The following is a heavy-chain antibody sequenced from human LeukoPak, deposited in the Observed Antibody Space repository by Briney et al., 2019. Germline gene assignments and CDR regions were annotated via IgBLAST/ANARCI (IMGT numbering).Heavy chain of an antibody. D-gene: IGHD3-3*01. CDR1: GFTFSSYG. J-gene: IGHJ5*02. Sequence: GGSLRLSCAASGFTFSSYGMHWVRQAPGKGLEWVAVISYDGSNKYYADSVKGRSTISRDNSKNTLYLQMNSLRAEDTAVYYCAKGIFGVVIGNWFDPWGQGTLVTVSS. V-gene: IGHV3-30*18. CDR3: AKGIFGVVIGNWFDP. CDR2: ISYDGSNK.